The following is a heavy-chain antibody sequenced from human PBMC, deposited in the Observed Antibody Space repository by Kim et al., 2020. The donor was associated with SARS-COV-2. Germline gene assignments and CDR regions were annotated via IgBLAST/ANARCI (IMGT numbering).Heavy chain of an antibody. CDR3: ASPGAAMGGSDY. J-gene: IGHJ4*02. D-gene: IGHD5-18*01. Sequence: SETLSLTCAVYGGSFSGYYWSWIRQRPGTGLEWDWESNHSGSTNYNPSLKSRVTISVDTSKNQFSLKLSSVTAADTAVYYCASPGAAMGGSDYWGQGTLVTVSS. V-gene: IGHV4-34*01. CDR2: SNHSGST. CDR1: GGSFSGYY.